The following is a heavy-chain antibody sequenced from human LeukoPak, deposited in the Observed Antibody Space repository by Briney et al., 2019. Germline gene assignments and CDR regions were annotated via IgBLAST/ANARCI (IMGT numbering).Heavy chain of an antibody. D-gene: IGHD3-10*01. CDR3: ASERFGELLFIFDY. CDR1: GFTFSSYA. V-gene: IGHV3-30-3*01. Sequence: PGRSLRLSCAASGFTFSSYAIHWVRQAPGKGLEWVAVISYDGSNKYYADSVKGRFTISRDNSKNTLYLQMNSLRAEDTAVYYCASERFGELLFIFDYWGQGTLVTVSS. CDR2: ISYDGSNK. J-gene: IGHJ4*02.